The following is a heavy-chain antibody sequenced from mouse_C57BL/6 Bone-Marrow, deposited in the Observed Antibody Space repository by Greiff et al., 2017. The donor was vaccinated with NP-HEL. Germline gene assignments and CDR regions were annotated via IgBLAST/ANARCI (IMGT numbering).Heavy chain of an antibody. Sequence: VQLQQSGAELVRPGASVTLSCKASGYTFTDYEMHWVKQTPVHGLEWIGAIDPETGGTAYNQKFKGKAILTADKSSSTAYMELRSLTSEDSAVYYCTRRGGNYETMDDWGQGTSVTVSS. J-gene: IGHJ4*01. CDR1: GYTFTDYE. CDR3: TRRGGNYETMDD. D-gene: IGHD2-1*01. CDR2: IDPETGGT. V-gene: IGHV1-15*01.